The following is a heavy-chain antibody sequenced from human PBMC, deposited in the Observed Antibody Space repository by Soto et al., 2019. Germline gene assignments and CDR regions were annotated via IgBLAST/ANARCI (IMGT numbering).Heavy chain of an antibody. V-gene: IGHV3-43*01. J-gene: IGHJ3*01. Sequence: GVSLRLSCAASGFRFDEYNMHWVRQSPGKGLEWLSLITWNGANTYYADSVKGRFTISRDGTTKSVSLQMTSLKREDTGLYYCLTQTLSYRSAFDVWTQG. CDR3: LTQTLSYRSAFDV. CDR2: ITWNGANT. CDR1: GFRFDEYN. D-gene: IGHD3-16*02.